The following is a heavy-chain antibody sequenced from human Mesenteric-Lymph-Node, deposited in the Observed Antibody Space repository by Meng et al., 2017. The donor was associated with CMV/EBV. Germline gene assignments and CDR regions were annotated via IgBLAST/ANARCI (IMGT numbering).Heavy chain of an antibody. CDR2: ITSNSRYL. Sequence: GGSLRLSCVASGFTFRSYSMNWVRQAPGKGLEWVASITSNSRYLYYVDSVRGRFTISRDNSKNTLYLQMNSLRAEDTAVYYCPIHYYGSGSYRWGQGTLVTVSS. CDR3: PIHYYGSGSYR. J-gene: IGHJ4*02. CDR1: GFTFRSYS. D-gene: IGHD3-10*01. V-gene: IGHV3-21*01.